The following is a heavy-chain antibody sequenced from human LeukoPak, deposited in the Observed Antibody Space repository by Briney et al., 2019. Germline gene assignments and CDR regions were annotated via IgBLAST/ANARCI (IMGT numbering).Heavy chain of an antibody. CDR3: ARVLGYGDYGYFDY. V-gene: IGHV4-61*02. D-gene: IGHD4-17*01. CDR2: IYTSGST. CDR1: GGSISGGSYY. J-gene: IGHJ4*02. Sequence: PSQTLSLTCTVSGGSISGGSYYWSWIRQPAGKGLEWIGRIYTSGSTNYNPSLKSRVTISVDTSKNQFSLKLSSVTAADTAVYYCARVLGYGDYGYFDYWGQGTLVTISS.